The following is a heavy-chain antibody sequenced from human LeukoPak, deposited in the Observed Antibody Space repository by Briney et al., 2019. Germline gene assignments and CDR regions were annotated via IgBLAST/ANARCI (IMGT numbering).Heavy chain of an antibody. Sequence: GASVKVSCKASGYTFTSYGISWVRQAPGQGLEWMGWISAYNGNTNYAQKLQGRVTMTTDTSTSTAYMELRSLRSDDTAVYYCARDGPLSSPHVGGGFDPWGQGTLVTVSS. CDR1: GYTFTSYG. CDR3: ARDGPLSSPHVGGGFDP. D-gene: IGHD6-13*01. J-gene: IGHJ5*02. CDR2: ISAYNGNT. V-gene: IGHV1-18*01.